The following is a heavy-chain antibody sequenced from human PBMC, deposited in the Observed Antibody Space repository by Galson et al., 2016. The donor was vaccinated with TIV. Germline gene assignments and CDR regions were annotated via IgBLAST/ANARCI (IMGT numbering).Heavy chain of an antibody. D-gene: IGHD6-19*01. CDR1: GFSLASTAVG. CDR2: IYWDDQK. J-gene: IGHJ4*02. V-gene: IGHV2-5*02. Sequence: ALVKPTQTLTLTCSFSGFSLASTAVGVGWVRQPPGEALDWLGLIYWDDQKWYRPSLQNRMTITKDTSKNHVALTLTNLEPADTGTYYCAHGSGWLLDYWGQGILVTVSS. CDR3: AHGSGWLLDY.